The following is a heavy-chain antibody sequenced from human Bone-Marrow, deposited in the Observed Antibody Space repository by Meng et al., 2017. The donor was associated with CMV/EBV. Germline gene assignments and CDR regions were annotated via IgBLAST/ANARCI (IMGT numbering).Heavy chain of an antibody. CDR1: GGSFSGYY. D-gene: IGHD6-6*01. J-gene: IGHJ4*02. CDR3: VRGRLAARPFDY. V-gene: IGHV4-34*01. Sequence: SETLSLTCAVYGGSFSGYYWSWIRQPPGKGLEWIGEINHSGSTNYNPSLKSRVTISVDTSKNQFSLKLSSVTAADTAVYYCVRGRLAARPFDYWGQGTLVTVSS. CDR2: INHSGST.